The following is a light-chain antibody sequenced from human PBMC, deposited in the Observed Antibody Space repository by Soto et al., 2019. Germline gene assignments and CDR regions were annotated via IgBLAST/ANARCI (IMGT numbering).Light chain of an antibody. V-gene: IGLV2-8*01. CDR1: SGDVGGYYY. J-gene: IGLJ2*01. CDR2: EVS. Sequence: QSALTQPASVSGSPGQSITISCTGTSGDVGGYYYVSWYQQLPGKAPKLMISEVSQRPSGVPDRFSGSKSGNTASLTVSGLQADDEADYYCSSYEGSDKGVFGGGTKLTVL. CDR3: SSYEGSDKGV.